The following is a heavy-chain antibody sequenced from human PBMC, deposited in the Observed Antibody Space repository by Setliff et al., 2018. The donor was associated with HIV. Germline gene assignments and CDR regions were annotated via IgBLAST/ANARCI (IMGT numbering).Heavy chain of an antibody. J-gene: IGHJ4*02. CDR2: LNSDWSTT. CDR3: ARGYNPGYGGNDY. V-gene: IGHV3-74*01. CDR1: GFTFSSYW. D-gene: IGHD5-18*01. Sequence: PGGSLRLSCAASGFTFSSYWMHWVRQAPGKGLVWVSRLNSDWSTTDYADSVKGRFTIPRDNAKNTLYLPMNSLKADDTAVYYCARGYNPGYGGNDYWGEGTLVTVSS.